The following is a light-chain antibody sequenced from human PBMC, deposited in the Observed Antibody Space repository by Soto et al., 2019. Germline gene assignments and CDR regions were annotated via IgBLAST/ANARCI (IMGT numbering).Light chain of an antibody. CDR3: QPYSNWPLT. J-gene: IGKJ4*01. V-gene: IGKV3-15*01. Sequence: EIVMTQSPATLSVSPGERATLSCRASQSISSNLAWHQQKPGQAPRILIYGASTRATGIPARFSGSGSGTEFTLTISSLQSEDFAVYYCQPYSNWPLTFGGGTKVEIK. CDR2: GAS. CDR1: QSISSN.